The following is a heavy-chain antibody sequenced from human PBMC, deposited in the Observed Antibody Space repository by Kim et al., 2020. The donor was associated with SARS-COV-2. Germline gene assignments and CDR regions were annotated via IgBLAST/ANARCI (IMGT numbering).Heavy chain of an antibody. V-gene: IGHV1-2*04. CDR3: ARGIFGVASYYYGMDV. Sequence: ASVKVSCKASGYTFTGYYMHWVRQAPGQGLEWMGWINPNSGGTNYAQKFQGWVTMTRDTSISTAYMELSRLRSDDTAVYYCARGIFGVASYYYGMDVWGQGTTVTVSS. J-gene: IGHJ6*02. CDR1: GYTFTGYY. D-gene: IGHD3-3*01. CDR2: INPNSGGT.